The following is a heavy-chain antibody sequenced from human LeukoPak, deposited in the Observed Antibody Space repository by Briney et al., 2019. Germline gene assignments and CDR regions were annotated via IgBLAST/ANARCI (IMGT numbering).Heavy chain of an antibody. Sequence: GGSLRLSCAASGFTFSSYAMSWVRQAPGKGLEWVSAISGSGGSTYYADSVKGRFTISRDNSKNTLYLQMNSLRAEDTAVYYCANSHRFRVHCSSSSCYGWYFDLWGRGTLVTVSS. V-gene: IGHV3-23*01. CDR3: ANSHRFRVHCSSSSCYGWYFDL. CDR2: ISGSGGST. J-gene: IGHJ2*01. CDR1: GFTFSSYA. D-gene: IGHD2-2*01.